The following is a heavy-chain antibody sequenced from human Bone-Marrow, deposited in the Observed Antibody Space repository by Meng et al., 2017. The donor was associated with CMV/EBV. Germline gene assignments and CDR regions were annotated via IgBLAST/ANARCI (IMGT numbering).Heavy chain of an antibody. J-gene: IGHJ3*02. CDR3: ARDRHCSSTSCSYDAFDI. CDR1: GGSISSYY. CDR2: IYYSGST. V-gene: IGHV4-59*01. D-gene: IGHD2-2*01. Sequence: ESLKISCTVSGGSISSYYWSWIRQPPGKGLEWIGYIYYSGSTNYNPSLKSRVTISVDTSKNQFSLKLSSVTAADTAVYYCARDRHCSSTSCSYDAFDIWGQGTMVTVSS.